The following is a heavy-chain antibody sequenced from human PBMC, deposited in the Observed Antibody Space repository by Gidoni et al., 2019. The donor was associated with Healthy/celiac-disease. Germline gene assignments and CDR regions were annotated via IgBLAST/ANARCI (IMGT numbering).Heavy chain of an antibody. V-gene: IGHV3-21*01. CDR3: ARVSSGAVVYYGMDV. CDR2: ISSSSSYI. CDR1: GFPFSRYS. J-gene: IGHJ6*02. Sequence: EVQLVESGGGLVKPGGSLRLSCAASGFPFSRYSMNWVRQAPGKGLEWVSSISSSSSYIYYADSVKGRFTISRDNAKNSLYLQMNSLRAEDTAVYYCARVSSGAVVYYGMDVWGQGTTVTVSS. D-gene: IGHD6-19*01.